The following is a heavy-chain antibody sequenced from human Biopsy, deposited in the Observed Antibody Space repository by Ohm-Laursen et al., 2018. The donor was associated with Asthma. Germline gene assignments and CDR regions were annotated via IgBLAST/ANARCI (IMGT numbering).Heavy chain of an antibody. CDR2: IYYSGTT. V-gene: IGHV4-39*01. CDR3: ARHDHRWDTYADF. CDR1: GGSITSSSYY. J-gene: IGHJ4*02. D-gene: IGHD2-2*01. Sequence: PSQTLSLTCTVSGGSITSSSYYWGWIRQPPGKGLEWIGSIYYSGTTYYNPSLESRVTISVDTSKNQFSLILSSVTAADTAVYYCARHDHRWDTYADFWGQGTLVTVSS.